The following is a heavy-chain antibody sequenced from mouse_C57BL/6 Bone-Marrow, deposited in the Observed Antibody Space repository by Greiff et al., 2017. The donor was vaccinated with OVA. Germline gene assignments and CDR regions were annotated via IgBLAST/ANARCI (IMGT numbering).Heavy chain of an antibody. J-gene: IGHJ3*01. D-gene: IGHD2-4*01. V-gene: IGHV1-81*01. Sequence: VQLQQSGAELARPGASVKLSCKASGYTFTSYGISWVKQRTGPGLEWIGEIYPRSGNTYYNEKFKGKATLTADKSSSTAYMELRSLTSEDSAVDFWANDYDWFAYWGQGTLVTVSA. CDR2: IYPRSGNT. CDR1: GYTFTSYG. CDR3: ANDYDWFAY.